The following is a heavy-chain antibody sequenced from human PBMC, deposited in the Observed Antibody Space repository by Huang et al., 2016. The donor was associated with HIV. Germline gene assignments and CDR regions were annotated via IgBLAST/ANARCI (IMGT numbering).Heavy chain of an antibody. CDR3: ATKTAGMDI. CDR2: IKQDEREK. CDR1: TFTFGAYW. J-gene: IGHJ6*02. V-gene: IGHV3-7*01. Sequence: VESGGRSVQPGGSIKLSCVGSTFTFGAYWMSWVRQPPGEGLGWVANIKQDEREKYYSDSVKGRFNISRYKARKVLFLEMDDLRVEDTAIYFCATKTAGMDIWGQGTTVTVSS. D-gene: IGHD1-7*01.